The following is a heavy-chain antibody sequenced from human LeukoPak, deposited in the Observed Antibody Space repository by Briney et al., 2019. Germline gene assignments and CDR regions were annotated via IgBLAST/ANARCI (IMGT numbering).Heavy chain of an antibody. V-gene: IGHV3-74*01. CDR2: ISGDGSTT. J-gene: IGHJ4*02. D-gene: IGHD5-12*01. CDR1: GFTSNYW. CDR3: TRGYSGYGNFDC. Sequence: GGSLRLSCAAIGFTSNYWMHWVRQAPGKGLVWVSRISGDGSTTFYADSVKGRFTISSDNSKNTLYLQMNSLRAEDTAVYYCTRGYSGYGNFDCWGQGTLVTVSS.